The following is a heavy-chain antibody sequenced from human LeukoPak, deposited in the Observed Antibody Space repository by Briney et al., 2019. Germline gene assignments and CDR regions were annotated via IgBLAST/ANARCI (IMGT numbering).Heavy chain of an antibody. D-gene: IGHD6-19*01. J-gene: IGHJ5*02. V-gene: IGHV4-34*01. Sequence: SETLSLTCAVYGGSFSGYYWSWIRQPPGKGLEWIGEINHSGSTDYNPSLKSRVTISVDTSKNQFSLKLSSVTAPDTAVYYCASKMYSSRMQLPRGIWFDPWGQGTLVTVSS. CDR3: ASKMYSSRMQLPRGIWFDP. CDR1: GGSFSGYY. CDR2: INHSGST.